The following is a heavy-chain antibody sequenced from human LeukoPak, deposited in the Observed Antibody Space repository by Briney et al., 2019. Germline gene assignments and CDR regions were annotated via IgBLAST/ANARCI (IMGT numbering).Heavy chain of an antibody. D-gene: IGHD5-18*01. CDR2: ISYSGST. Sequence: SETLSLTCTVTGGSISRYYWSWIRQPPGKGLEWIGYISYSGSTNYNPSLKSRFTMSVDTSKNQFSLKLSSVTAADTAVYYCARPRLAGYSYGPFDSWGQGTLVTVSS. V-gene: IGHV4-59*08. CDR1: GGSISRYY. J-gene: IGHJ4*02. CDR3: ARPRLAGYSYGPFDS.